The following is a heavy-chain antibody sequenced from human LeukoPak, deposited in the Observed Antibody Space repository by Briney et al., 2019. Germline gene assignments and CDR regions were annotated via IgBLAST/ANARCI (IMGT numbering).Heavy chain of an antibody. J-gene: IGHJ4*02. V-gene: IGHV4-61*02. Sequence: PSETLSLTCTVSGGSISSGSYYWSWIRQPAGKGLEWIGRIYTSGSTNYNPSLKSRVTISVDTSKNQLSLKLSSVTAADTAVYYCARDSYCSSTSCLFDYWGQGTLVTVSS. CDR1: GGSISSGSYY. CDR2: IYTSGST. D-gene: IGHD2-2*01. CDR3: ARDSYCSSTSCLFDY.